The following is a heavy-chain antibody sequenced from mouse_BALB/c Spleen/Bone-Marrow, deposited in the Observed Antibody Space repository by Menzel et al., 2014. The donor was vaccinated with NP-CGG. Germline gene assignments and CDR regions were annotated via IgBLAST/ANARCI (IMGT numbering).Heavy chain of an antibody. J-gene: IGHJ1*01. CDR3: TRSGTSWLRRSWYFDV. D-gene: IGHD2-2*01. V-gene: IGHV1S81*02. CDR1: GYTFTSYY. Sequence: VKLQESGAELVKPGASVKLSCKASGYTFTSYYMYWVKQRPGQGLEWIGEINPSNRGTNFNEKFKSKATLTVDKSSSTAYMQLSSLTSEDSAVYYCTRSGTSWLRRSWYFDVWGAGTTVTVSS. CDR2: INPSNRGT.